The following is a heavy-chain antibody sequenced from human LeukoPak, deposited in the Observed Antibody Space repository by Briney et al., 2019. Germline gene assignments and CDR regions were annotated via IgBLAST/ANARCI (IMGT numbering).Heavy chain of an antibody. Sequence: PGGSLRLSCAASGFTVSSNYMSWVRQAPGKGLEWVSIIYSSGSTYYAKSVKGRFTISRDNSKNTLYLQMNSLRAEDTAVYYCARSPVARFDYWGQGTLVTV. J-gene: IGHJ4*02. D-gene: IGHD6-19*01. CDR3: ARSPVARFDY. CDR1: GFTVSSNY. CDR2: IYSSGST. V-gene: IGHV3-53*01.